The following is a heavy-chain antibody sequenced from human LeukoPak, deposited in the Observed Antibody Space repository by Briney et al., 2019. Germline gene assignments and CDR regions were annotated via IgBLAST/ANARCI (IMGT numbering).Heavy chain of an antibody. Sequence: GGSLRLSCAASGFTFSSYWMHWVRQAPGKGLVWVSRINSDGSSTSYADSVKGRFTISRDNAKNTLYLQMNSLRAEDTAVYYCASRGHSSGWYMVDYSGQGTLVTVSS. CDR3: ASRGHSSGWYMVDY. V-gene: IGHV3-74*01. CDR2: INSDGSST. J-gene: IGHJ4*02. CDR1: GFTFSSYW. D-gene: IGHD6-19*01.